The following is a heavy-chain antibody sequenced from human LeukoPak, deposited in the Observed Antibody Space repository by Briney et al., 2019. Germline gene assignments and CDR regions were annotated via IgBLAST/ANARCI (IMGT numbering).Heavy chain of an antibody. CDR1: CGSFSGYY. CDR2: INHFGST. J-gene: IGHJ4*02. D-gene: IGHD5-18*01. CDR3: AGGYRAPQTFYSYHYFDS. Sequence: SSETLSLTCAVSCGSFSGYYWSWIRQPPGKGLEWIGEINHFGSTNYNPSLKSRVTISGDTSKNQFSLKVNSVTAADTAVYYGAGGYRAPQTFYSYHYFDSWAQGILVTVSS. V-gene: IGHV4-34*01.